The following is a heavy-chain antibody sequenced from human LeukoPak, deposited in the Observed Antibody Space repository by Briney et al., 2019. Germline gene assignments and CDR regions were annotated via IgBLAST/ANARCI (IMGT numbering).Heavy chain of an antibody. CDR3: ARVLEWFSGPSPYGMDV. D-gene: IGHD3-3*01. V-gene: IGHV4-34*01. CDR2: INHSGST. Sequence: SETLSLTCAVYGGSFSGYYWSWIRQPPGKGLEWIGEINHSGSTNYNPSLKSRVTISVDTSKNQFSLKLSSVTAADTAVYYCARVLEWFSGPSPYGMDVWGQGTTVIVSS. J-gene: IGHJ6*02. CDR1: GGSFSGYY.